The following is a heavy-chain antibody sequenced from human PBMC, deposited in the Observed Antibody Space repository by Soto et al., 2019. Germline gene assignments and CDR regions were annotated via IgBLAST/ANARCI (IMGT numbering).Heavy chain of an antibody. J-gene: IGHJ4*02. CDR2: INPSGGST. D-gene: IGHD1-1*01. Sequence: QVQLVQSGAEVMQPGASVKVSCKASGYTFTSYYIQWVRQAPGQGLEWMGIINPSGGSTNYAQEFQCRVTMTRDTYTSTVYMGLSSLRSEDTAIYYCSRGYPPRDQLGNLPGAFWGQGPLVTVSS. V-gene: IGHV1-46*03. CDR3: SRGYPPRDQLGNLPGAF. CDR1: GYTFTSYY.